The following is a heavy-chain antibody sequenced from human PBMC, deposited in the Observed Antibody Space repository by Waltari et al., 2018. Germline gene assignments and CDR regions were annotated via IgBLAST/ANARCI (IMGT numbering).Heavy chain of an antibody. CDR3: ASRSGRATFDMDV. V-gene: IGHV4-39*01. Sequence: QLQLQESGPGLVKPSETLSLTCTVSGGSISSSSYYWGWIRQPPGKGLEWIGSIYYSGSTYYNPSLKIRVTISVDTSKNQFSLKLSSVTSADTAVYYCASRSGRATFDMDVWGKGTTVTVSS. CDR2: IYYSGST. D-gene: IGHD6-19*01. J-gene: IGHJ6*03. CDR1: GGSISSSSYY.